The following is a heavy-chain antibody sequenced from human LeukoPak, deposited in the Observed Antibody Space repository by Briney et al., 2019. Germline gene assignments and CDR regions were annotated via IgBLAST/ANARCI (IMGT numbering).Heavy chain of an antibody. CDR3: ARVNYDILTGHYNNGMDV. J-gene: IGHJ6*02. CDR1: GYTFTGYY. D-gene: IGHD3-9*01. CDR2: INPTSGGT. Sequence: APVKVSCKASGYTFTGYYMHWVRQAPGQGLEWMGWINPTSGGTNYAQKFQGRVTMTRATSISTAYMELSRLRSDDTAVYYCARVNYDILTGHYNNGMDVWGQGTSVTVSS. V-gene: IGHV1-2*02.